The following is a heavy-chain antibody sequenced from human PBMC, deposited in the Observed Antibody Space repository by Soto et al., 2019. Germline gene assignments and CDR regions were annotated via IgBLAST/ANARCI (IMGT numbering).Heavy chain of an antibody. D-gene: IGHD3-10*01. Sequence: PSETLSLTCTVSGDSISSYYWSWIRQPPGKGLEWIGYIYFSGTTNYNPSLKSRVTISLDTSKKHFSLTVEDTAVYYCARAGLSGFNSYWYGAWFDPWGQGTLVTVSS. CDR2: IYFSGTT. V-gene: IGHV4-59*01. J-gene: IGHJ5*02. CDR3: ARAGLSGFNSYWYGAWFDP. CDR1: GDSISSYY.